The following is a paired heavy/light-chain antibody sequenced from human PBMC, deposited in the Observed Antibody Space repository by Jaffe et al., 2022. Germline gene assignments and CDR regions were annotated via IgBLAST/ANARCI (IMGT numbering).Light chain of an antibody. CDR1: QNIIRY. CDR3: HQTYSIPST. V-gene: IGKV1-39*01. CDR2: AAS. J-gene: IGKJ2*01. Sequence: DIQMTQSPSSLSASVGDTITITCRASQNIIRYLNWYEQKPGKAPKLLIFAASSLQSGVPSRFSGSGSGTEFTLTIRSLQPEDFATYYCHQTYSIPSTFGQGTKLEIK.
Heavy chain of an antibody. CDR2: INIISDTI. CDR3: ARGRVGDGDCADH. J-gene: IGHJ4*02. V-gene: IGHV3-48*03. Sequence: EVQLVESGGGLVQPGGSLRLSCTASGFFFSDYEMNWVRQAPGKGLEWISYINIISDTIFYADSVKGRFTISRDNAGNSLYLQMNSVKAEDTATYYCARGRVGDGDCADHWGQGTLVTVSP. D-gene: IGHD2-21*01. CDR1: GFFFSDYE.